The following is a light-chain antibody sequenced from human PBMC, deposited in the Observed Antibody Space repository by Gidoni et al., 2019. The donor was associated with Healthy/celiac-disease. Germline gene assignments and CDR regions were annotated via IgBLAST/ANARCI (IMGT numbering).Light chain of an antibody. Sequence: DIQLTQSPSFLSASGGDRVTITCRASQGISSLAWYQQKPGKAPKLLIYAASTLQSGVPSRFSGSGSGTEFTLTISSLQPEDFATYYCQQLNSYPLFTFGPGTKVDIK. J-gene: IGKJ3*01. CDR1: QGISS. CDR2: AAS. V-gene: IGKV1-9*01. CDR3: QQLNSYPLFT.